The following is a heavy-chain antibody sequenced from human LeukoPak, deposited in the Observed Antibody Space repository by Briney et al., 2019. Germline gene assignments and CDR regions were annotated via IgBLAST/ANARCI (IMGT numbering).Heavy chain of an antibody. D-gene: IGHD4-17*01. J-gene: IGHJ4*02. V-gene: IGHV4-39*07. CDR2: IYYSGST. Sequence: GSLRLSCAASGFTFSSYWMSWVRQPPGKGLEWIGSIYYSGSTYYNPSLKSRVTISVDTSKNQFSLKLSSVTAADTAVYYCAGLRNFDYWGQGTLVTVSS. CDR3: AGLRNFDY. CDR1: GFTFSSYW.